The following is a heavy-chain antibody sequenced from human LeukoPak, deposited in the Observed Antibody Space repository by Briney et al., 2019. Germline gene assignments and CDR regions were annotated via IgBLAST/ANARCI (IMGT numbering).Heavy chain of an antibody. Sequence: PGGSLRLSCAASGFTFSSYAMSWVRQAPGKGLEWVSAISGSGGSTYYADSVKGRFTISRDNSKNTLYLQMNSLRAEDTAVYYCANLGQWLMGYYFDYWGQGTLVTVSS. V-gene: IGHV3-23*01. J-gene: IGHJ4*02. CDR3: ANLGQWLMGYYFDY. CDR2: ISGSGGST. D-gene: IGHD6-19*01. CDR1: GFTFSSYA.